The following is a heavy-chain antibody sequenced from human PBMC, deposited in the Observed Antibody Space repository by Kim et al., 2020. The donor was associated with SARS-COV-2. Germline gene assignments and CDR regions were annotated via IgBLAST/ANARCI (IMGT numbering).Heavy chain of an antibody. CDR2: ISTSGGST. D-gene: IGHD1-26*01. V-gene: IGHV3-23*01. J-gene: IGHJ1*01. CDR1: GLTFSNYA. CDR3: AKDPRLGASAAEYFQY. Sequence: GGSLRLSCAASGLTFSNYALAWVRQGPGKGLEWVSSISTSGGSTYYVDSVKGRFTISRDNSKNTLNLQMNSLRVEDTAVYYCAKDPRLGASAAEYFQYWGQGTLVTVSS.